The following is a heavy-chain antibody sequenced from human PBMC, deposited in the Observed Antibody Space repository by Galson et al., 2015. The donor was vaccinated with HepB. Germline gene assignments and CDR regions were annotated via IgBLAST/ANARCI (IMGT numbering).Heavy chain of an antibody. Sequence: SLRISCAASGFTLSNAWMAWVRQAPGKGLEWVGRIKSQTDGGTADYAAPVKGRFTISRDDSKNTLYLQMNSLKTEDTAVYYCSYTNYYYGVDVWGQGTTVTVSS. CDR1: GFTLSNAW. CDR3: SYTNYYYGVDV. J-gene: IGHJ6*02. D-gene: IGHD1-26*01. V-gene: IGHV3-15*01. CDR2: IKSQTDGGTA.